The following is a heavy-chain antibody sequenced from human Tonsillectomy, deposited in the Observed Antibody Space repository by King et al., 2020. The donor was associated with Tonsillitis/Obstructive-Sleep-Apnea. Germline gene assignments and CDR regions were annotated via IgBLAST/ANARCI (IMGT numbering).Heavy chain of an antibody. D-gene: IGHD6-6*01. V-gene: IGHV3-66*01. J-gene: IGHJ4*02. CDR2: IYSGGST. CDR3: ARDPSAPPQFKNY. Sequence: EVQLVESGGGLVQPGGSLRLSCAASGFTVSSNYMSWVRQAPGKGLEWVSVIYSGGSTYYADSVKGRFTISRDNSKNTLYLQMNSLRAEDTAVYYCARDPSAPPQFKNYWGQGTLVTVSS. CDR1: GFTVSSNY.